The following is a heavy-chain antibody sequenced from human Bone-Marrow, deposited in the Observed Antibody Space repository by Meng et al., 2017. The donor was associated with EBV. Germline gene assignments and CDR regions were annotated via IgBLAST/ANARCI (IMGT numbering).Heavy chain of an antibody. CDR3: SRDLVGSQDS. V-gene: IGHV3-74*01. D-gene: IGHD2-8*02. J-gene: IGHJ4*02. CDR2: IKENGAIT. CDR1: VINYGSYW. Sequence: SVVDSVSRGLSLTLCIGVSVINYGSYWLYCTRQAPGEGLMWVSRIKENGAITTYADSVKGRFTISRDNARNTLYLHMTSLRGEDTAIYYCSRDLVGSQDSWGQGTLVTVSS.